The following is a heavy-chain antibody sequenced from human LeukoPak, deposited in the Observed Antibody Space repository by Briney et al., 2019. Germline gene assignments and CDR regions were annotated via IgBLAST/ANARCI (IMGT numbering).Heavy chain of an antibody. D-gene: IGHD3-10*01. CDR3: ARESWAESFSGTYYNWFDY. Sequence: GGSLTLSWAPSGFTLSKLHMHWVRHSREKGLEWVSAIGSGGDTYYPDSVKGRFTNSREHARNSLYLQMNDLRAGDTAVYYCARESWAESFSGTYYNWFDYWGQGTLVTVSS. CDR1: GFTLSKLH. J-gene: IGHJ4*02. CDR2: IGSGGDT. V-gene: IGHV3-13*01.